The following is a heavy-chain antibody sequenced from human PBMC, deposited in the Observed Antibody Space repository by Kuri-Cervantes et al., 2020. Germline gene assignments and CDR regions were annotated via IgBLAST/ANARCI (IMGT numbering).Heavy chain of an antibody. D-gene: IGHD1-26*01. Sequence: GESLKISCAASGFTFSRYGMHWVRQAPGKGLEWVAVTLYDGSNKDYADSVKGRFTISRDNSKNTLYLQMNSLRADDTAVYYCAKEIGRYSGSQGWWGQGTLVTVSS. V-gene: IGHV3-30*18. J-gene: IGHJ4*02. CDR1: GFTFSRYG. CDR2: TLYDGSNK. CDR3: AKEIGRYSGSQGW.